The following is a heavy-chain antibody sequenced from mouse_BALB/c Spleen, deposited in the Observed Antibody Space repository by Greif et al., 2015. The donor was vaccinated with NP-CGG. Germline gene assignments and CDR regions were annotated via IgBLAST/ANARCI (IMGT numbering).Heavy chain of an antibody. CDR1: GFSLTSYG. D-gene: IGHD1-2*01. V-gene: IGHV2-2*02. Sequence: QVQLQQSGPGLVQPSQSLSITCTVSGFSLTSYGVHWVRQSPGKGLEWLGVIWIGGSTDYNAAFISRLSISKDNSKSQVFFKMNSLQANDTAIYYCARSRGGYYGAMDYWGQGTSVTVSS. J-gene: IGHJ4*01. CDR3: ARSRGGYYGAMDY. CDR2: IWIGGST.